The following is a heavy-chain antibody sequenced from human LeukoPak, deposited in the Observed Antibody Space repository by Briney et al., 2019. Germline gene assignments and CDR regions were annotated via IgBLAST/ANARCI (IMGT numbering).Heavy chain of an antibody. D-gene: IGHD2-2*01. CDR1: GVSISSYY. V-gene: IGHV4-59*01. J-gene: IGHJ6*02. CDR2: IYYSGST. CDR3: AARRYCSSTSCYLGHYGMDV. Sequence: PSETLSLTCTVSGVSISSYYGSWIRQPPGKGLEWLGYIYYSGSTNYNPSLKSRVTISVDTSKNQFSLKLSSVTAADTAVYYCAARRYCSSTSCYLGHYGMDVWGQGTTVTVSS.